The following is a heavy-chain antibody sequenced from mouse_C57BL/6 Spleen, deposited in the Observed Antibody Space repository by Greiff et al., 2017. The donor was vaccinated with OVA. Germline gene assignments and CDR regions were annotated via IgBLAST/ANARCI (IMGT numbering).Heavy chain of an antibody. CDR2: IDPETGGT. V-gene: IGHV1-15*01. CDR1: GYTFTDYE. J-gene: IGHJ3*01. D-gene: IGHD1-1*01. Sequence: VQLQQSGAELVRPGASVTLSCKASGYTFTDYEMHWVKQTPVHGLEWIGAIDPETGGTAYNQKFKGKAILTADKSSSTAYMELRSLTSEDSAVYYCTIGFTTVVAAWFAYWGQGTLVTVSA. CDR3: TIGFTTVVAAWFAY.